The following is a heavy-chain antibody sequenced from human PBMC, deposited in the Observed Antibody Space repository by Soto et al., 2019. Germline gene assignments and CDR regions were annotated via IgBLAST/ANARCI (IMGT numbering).Heavy chain of an antibody. Sequence: EASVKVSCKASGYTFTYRYLHWVRQAPGQALEWMGWITPFNGNTNYAQKFQDRVTITRDRSMSTAYMELSSLRSEDTAMYYCASYCSGGSCYQDDAFDIWGQGTMVTVSS. J-gene: IGHJ3*02. CDR1: GYTFTYRY. V-gene: IGHV1-45*02. CDR3: ASYCSGGSCYQDDAFDI. D-gene: IGHD2-15*01. CDR2: ITPFNGNT.